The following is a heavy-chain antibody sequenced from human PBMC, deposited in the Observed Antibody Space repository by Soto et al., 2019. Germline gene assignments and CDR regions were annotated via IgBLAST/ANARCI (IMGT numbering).Heavy chain of an antibody. Sequence: PGWSLRLSCAASGFSFSDYEMNLVRQTPGKGLEWLSYISSSGGTIKYADSVKGRFTISRDNAKNSLYLQMHSLRADDTAVYYCARDAFEIYYKFGLEGWGEGTQVTVSS. CDR2: ISSSGGTI. CDR1: GFSFSDYE. D-gene: IGHD1-1*01. CDR3: ARDAFEIYYKFGLEG. V-gene: IGHV3-48*03. J-gene: IGHJ4*03.